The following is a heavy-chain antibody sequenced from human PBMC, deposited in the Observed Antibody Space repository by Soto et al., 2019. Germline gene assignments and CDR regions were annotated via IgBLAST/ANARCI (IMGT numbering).Heavy chain of an antibody. V-gene: IGHV1-69*01. CDR2: IIPIFGTA. Sequence: QVQLVQSGAEVKKPGSSVKVSCKASGGTFSSYAISWVRQAPGQGLEWMGGIIPIFGTANYAQKFQGRVTITADESTSTAYMELSSLRSEDTAVYYCARELVVIAVADYYYYYGMDVWGQGTTVTVSS. CDR3: ARELVVIAVADYYYYYGMDV. J-gene: IGHJ6*02. CDR1: GGTFSSYA. D-gene: IGHD6-19*01.